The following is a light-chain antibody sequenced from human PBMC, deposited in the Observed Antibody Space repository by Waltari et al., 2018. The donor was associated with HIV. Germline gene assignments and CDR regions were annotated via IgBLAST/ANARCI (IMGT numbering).Light chain of an antibody. CDR3: MQSLHLLYT. CDR2: EVS. V-gene: IGKV2D-29*02. Sequence: DIVMTQTPPSLSVTPGQPASFSCNSSQSLKHTDGKTYLYWYLQRPGQSPQVLIYEVSNRYAGVPDRVRGSRSGTHFTPKIAPVEAEDVGSYYCMQSLHLLYTFGQGTKLEIK. J-gene: IGKJ2*01. CDR1: QSLKHTDGKTY.